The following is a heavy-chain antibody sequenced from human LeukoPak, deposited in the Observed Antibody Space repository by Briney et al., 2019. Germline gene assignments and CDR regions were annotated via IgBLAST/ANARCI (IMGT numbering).Heavy chain of an antibody. CDR3: AKDHRPIFHYYGMDV. D-gene: IGHD3-3*01. V-gene: IGHV3-30*18. Sequence: GGSLRLSCAASGFTFGSYGMHWVRQDPGKGLEWVAVISYDGSNKYYADSVKGRFTISRDNSKNTLYLQMNSLRAEDTAVYYYAKDHRPIFHYYGMDVWGQGTTVTVSS. CDR2: ISYDGSNK. CDR1: GFTFGSYG. J-gene: IGHJ6*02.